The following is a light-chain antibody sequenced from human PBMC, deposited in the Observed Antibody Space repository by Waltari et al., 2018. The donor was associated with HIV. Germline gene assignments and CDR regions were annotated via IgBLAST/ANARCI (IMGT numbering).Light chain of an antibody. J-gene: IGLJ1*01. CDR1: PGDIGSFNF. Sequence: QSVLTQPASMSGSPGESITIPCGGTPGDIGSFNFVSWYHKRPYPAPRLIIHDVRIRPSGVSDRFSGSQSGNTASLTISGLQTEDEGIYYCSSYSRRGDSYVFVTGT. CDR3: SSYSRRGDSYV. V-gene: IGLV2-14*03. CDR2: DVR.